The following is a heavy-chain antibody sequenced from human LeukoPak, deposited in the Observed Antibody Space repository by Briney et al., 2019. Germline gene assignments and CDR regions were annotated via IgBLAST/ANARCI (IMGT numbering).Heavy chain of an antibody. CDR3: ARGPLSSRTTWAWFDP. CDR2: VYYNGNT. V-gene: IGHV4-59*01. J-gene: IGHJ5*02. Sequence: SETLSLTCTVSGGSISPYYWTWIRQPPGKGLEWIGYVYYNGNTNYNPSLKSRITISVDTSKNQFSLRLKSVTAADTAVYYCARGPLSSRTTWAWFDPWGQGTLVTVSS. CDR1: GGSISPYY. D-gene: IGHD6-13*01.